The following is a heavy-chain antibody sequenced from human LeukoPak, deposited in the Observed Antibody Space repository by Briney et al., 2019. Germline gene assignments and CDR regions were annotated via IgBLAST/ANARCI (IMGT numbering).Heavy chain of an antibody. Sequence: SGGSLRLSCAASGFTYSSYEMNWVRQAPGKGLEWVANIKQDGSEKYYVDSVEGRFTISRDNAKNSLYLQMNSLRAEDTAVYYCARDGGDYYTLYYYYMDVWGKGTTVTISS. CDR2: IKQDGSEK. V-gene: IGHV3-7*01. D-gene: IGHD2-21*01. CDR1: GFTYSSYE. J-gene: IGHJ6*03. CDR3: ARDGGDYYTLYYYYMDV.